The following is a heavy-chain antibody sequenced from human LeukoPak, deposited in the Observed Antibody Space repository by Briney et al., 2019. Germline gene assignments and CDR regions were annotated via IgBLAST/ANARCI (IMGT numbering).Heavy chain of an antibody. CDR3: ARGYGDYEGYYFDY. V-gene: IGHV4-31*03. CDR2: IYYSGST. D-gene: IGHD4-17*01. J-gene: IGHJ4*02. Sequence: SETLSLTCTVSGGSISSGGYYWSWIRQHPGKGLEWIGYIYYSGSTYYNPSLKSRVTISVDTSENQFSLKLSSVTAADTAVYYCARGYGDYEGYYFDYWGQGTLVTVSS. CDR1: GGSISSGGYY.